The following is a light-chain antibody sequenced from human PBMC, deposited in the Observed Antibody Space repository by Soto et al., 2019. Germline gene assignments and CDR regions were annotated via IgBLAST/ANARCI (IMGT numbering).Light chain of an antibody. J-gene: IGLJ1*01. Sequence: QSVLTQPPSASGTPGQRVTISCSGSSSNIGSNYVYWYQQLPGTAPKLLMYRDVKRPSGVTDRFSGSKSGTSTSLAISGLRSEYEADYYCTSWDDSLSGSYVFGTGTKLTVL. V-gene: IGLV1-47*01. CDR2: RDV. CDR3: TSWDDSLSGSYV. CDR1: SSNIGSNY.